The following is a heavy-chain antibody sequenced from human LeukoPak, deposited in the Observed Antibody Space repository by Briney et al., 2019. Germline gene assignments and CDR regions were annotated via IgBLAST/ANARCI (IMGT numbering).Heavy chain of an antibody. D-gene: IGHD5-18*01. CDR1: GDSISSGGYS. CDR3: AIGYSYGFDY. V-gene: IGHV4-30-4*07. CDR2: IHDSGST. Sequence: PSETLSLTCAVSGDSISSGGYSWSWIWQTPGKGLEWIAYIHDSGSTYNNPSLKTRLSISIDTSKNQFSLRLNSVTAADTAVYYCAIGYSYGFDYWGQGILVTVSS. J-gene: IGHJ4*02.